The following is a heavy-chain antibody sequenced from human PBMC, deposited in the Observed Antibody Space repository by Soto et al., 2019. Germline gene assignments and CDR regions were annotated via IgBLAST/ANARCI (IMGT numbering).Heavy chain of an antibody. D-gene: IGHD6-13*01. Sequence: EVQLLESGEGLVQPGGSPRLSCAASGFTFSSYAMTWVRRAPGKGLEWVSAISGSGNTTYYADSVKGRFTISRDSSKNTLYLQMNSLRAEDTAVYFCAKDLSSSWYPHYWGQGTLVTVSS. CDR1: GFTFSSYA. J-gene: IGHJ4*02. CDR2: ISGSGNTT. V-gene: IGHV3-23*01. CDR3: AKDLSSSWYPHY.